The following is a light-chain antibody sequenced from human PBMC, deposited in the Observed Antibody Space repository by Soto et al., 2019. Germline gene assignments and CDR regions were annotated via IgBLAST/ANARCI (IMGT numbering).Light chain of an antibody. CDR1: SSNIGSKT. Sequence: QSVVTQPPSASGTPGQRVTISCSGSSSNIGSKTVNWYQQVPGAAPKLLMHSNDRRPSGVPDRFSGSKSGTSASLAIDLLQSEDEAAYYCAAWDDSLNALVFGGGTKLTVL. CDR2: SND. J-gene: IGLJ2*01. CDR3: AAWDDSLNALV. V-gene: IGLV1-44*01.